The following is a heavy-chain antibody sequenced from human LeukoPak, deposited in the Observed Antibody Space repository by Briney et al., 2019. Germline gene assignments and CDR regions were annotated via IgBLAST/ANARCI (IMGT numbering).Heavy chain of an antibody. V-gene: IGHV4-59*01. J-gene: IGHJ5*02. CDR3: ARVRYFDLNWFDP. D-gene: IGHD3-9*01. CDR2: VHSNGRT. Sequence: SETLSLTCTVSGGSMTGYYWNWIRQPPGKGLEWVGYVHSNGRTTSSPSVRSRLSMSVDASKNEFSLRVNSVIAADTAVYYCARVRYFDLNWFDPWGQGTLVTVSS. CDR1: GGSMTGYY.